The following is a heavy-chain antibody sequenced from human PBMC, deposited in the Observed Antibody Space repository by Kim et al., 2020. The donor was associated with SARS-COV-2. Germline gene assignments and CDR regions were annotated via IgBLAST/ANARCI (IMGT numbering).Heavy chain of an antibody. J-gene: IGHJ4*02. D-gene: IGHD3-16*01. CDR1: GGTFSSYA. CDR2: IIPIFGTA. V-gene: IGHV1-69*13. Sequence: SVKVSCKASGGTFSSYAISWVRQAPGQGLEWMGGIIPIFGTANYAQKFQGRVTITADESTSTAYMELSSLRSEDTAVYYCARTESYVYYDYVWGSYLSFDYWGQGTLVTVSS. CDR3: ARTESYVYYDYVWGSYLSFDY.